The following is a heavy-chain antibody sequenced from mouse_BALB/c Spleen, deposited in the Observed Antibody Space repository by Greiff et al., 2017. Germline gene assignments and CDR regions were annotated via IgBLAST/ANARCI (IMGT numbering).Heavy chain of an antibody. CDR1: GFTFSSYG. CDR3: ARRTTVAHFDY. CDR2: ISSGGSYT. Sequence: EVKVVESGGDLVKPGGSLKLSCAASGFTFSSYGMSWVRQTPDKRLEWVATISSGGSYTYYPDSVKGRFTISRDNAKNTLYLQMSSLKSEDTAMYYCARRTTVAHFDYWGQGTTLTVSS. V-gene: IGHV5-6*02. J-gene: IGHJ2*01. D-gene: IGHD1-1*01.